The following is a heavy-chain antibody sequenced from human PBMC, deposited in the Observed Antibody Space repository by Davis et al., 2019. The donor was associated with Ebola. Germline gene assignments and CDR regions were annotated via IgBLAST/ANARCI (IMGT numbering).Heavy chain of an antibody. Sequence: GESLKISCAASGFTFSGSAMHWVRQASGKGLEWVGRIRSKANSYATAYAASVKGRFTISRDDSKNTAYLQMNSLRAEDTAVYYCARALRYSSSYYYSYYYGMDVWGQGTTVTVSS. CDR3: ARALRYSSSYYYSYYYGMDV. V-gene: IGHV3-73*01. D-gene: IGHD6-13*01. CDR2: IRSKANSYAT. J-gene: IGHJ6*02. CDR1: GFTFSGSA.